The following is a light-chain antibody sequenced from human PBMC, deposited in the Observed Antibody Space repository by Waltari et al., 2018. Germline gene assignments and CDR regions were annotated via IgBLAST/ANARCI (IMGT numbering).Light chain of an antibody. V-gene: IGKV3-15*01. CDR3: QQYNNWPLYT. J-gene: IGKJ2*01. Sequence: ETVMTQSPATLSVSRGGRATLSCRASQSLGTNLAWYQQKPGQAPRLLIYGASSRATGVPARFSGSGSGTDFTLTISSLQSEDFVVYYCQQYNNWPLYTFGQGTKLEI. CDR2: GAS. CDR1: QSLGTN.